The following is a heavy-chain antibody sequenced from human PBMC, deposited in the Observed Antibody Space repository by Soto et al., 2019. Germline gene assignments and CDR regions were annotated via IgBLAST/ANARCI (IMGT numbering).Heavy chain of an antibody. V-gene: IGHV3-23*01. D-gene: IGHD3-3*01. CDR3: AKRGNDFWSGDPYGY. J-gene: IGHJ4*02. CDR2: ISGSGGST. Sequence: EVQLLESGGGLVQPGGSLRLSCAASGFTFSSYAMSWVRQAPGKGLEWVSAISGSGGSTYYADSVKGRFTISRHNSKNTLYLQMTRLRAEDTAVYYCAKRGNDFWSGDPYGYWGQGTLVTVSS. CDR1: GFTFSSYA.